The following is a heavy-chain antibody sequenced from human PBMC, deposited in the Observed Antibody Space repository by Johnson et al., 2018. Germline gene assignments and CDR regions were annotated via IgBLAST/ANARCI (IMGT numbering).Heavy chain of an antibody. D-gene: IGHD2-2*01. CDR2: IYPGHSDT. Sequence: VQLVESGAEVKKPGESLKISCKGSGYSFTSYWIGWVRPMPGNGLEWMGIIYPGHSDTRYSPSFHGQVTISADKPISTAYLQWSSRKASDTAMYYRARSRPENNAFDIWDQGTMVTVSS. CDR3: ARSRPENNAFDI. CDR1: GYSFTSYW. J-gene: IGHJ3*02. V-gene: IGHV5-51*01.